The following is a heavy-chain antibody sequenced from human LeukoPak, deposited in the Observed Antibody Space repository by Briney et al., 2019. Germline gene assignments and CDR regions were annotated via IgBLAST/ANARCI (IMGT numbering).Heavy chain of an antibody. D-gene: IGHD3-22*01. CDR2: IYSGGST. V-gene: IGHV3-66*01. CDR1: GFTVSSSY. CDR3: ARDQPYYYDSSGYSPFDY. J-gene: IGHJ4*02. Sequence: GGSLRLSCAASGFTVSSSYMSWVRQAPGKGLEWVSVIYSGGSTYYADSVKGRFTISRDNAKNSLYLQMNSLRAEDTAVYYCARDQPYYYDSSGYSPFDYWGQGTLVTVSS.